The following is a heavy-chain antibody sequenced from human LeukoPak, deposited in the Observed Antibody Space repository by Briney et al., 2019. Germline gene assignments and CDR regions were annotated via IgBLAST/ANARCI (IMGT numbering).Heavy chain of an antibody. J-gene: IGHJ6*03. D-gene: IGHD3-22*01. CDR1: GFTFDDYA. CDR3: AKPNNYYDSSGYPLSYYYYYMDF. Sequence: GGSLRLSCAASGFTFDDYAMHWVRQAPGKGLEWISLISGDGGSTYYGDSVKGRFTISRDNSKNSLYLQMNSLRTEDTALYYCAKPNNYYDSSGYPLSYYYYYMDFWGKGTTVTVSS. V-gene: IGHV3-43*02. CDR2: ISGDGGST.